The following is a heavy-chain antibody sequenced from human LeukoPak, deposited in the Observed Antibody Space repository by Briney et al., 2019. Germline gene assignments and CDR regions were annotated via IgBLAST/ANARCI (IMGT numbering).Heavy chain of an antibody. CDR1: GFTFSSYA. CDR2: ISYDGSNK. J-gene: IGHJ1*01. V-gene: IGHV3-30-3*01. CDR3: ARDPSSIAAASQYFQH. D-gene: IGHD6-13*01. Sequence: GGSLRLSCAASGFTFSSYAMHWVRQAPGKGLEWVAAISYDGSNKYYADSVKGRFTISRDNSKNTLYLQMNSLRAEDTAVYYCARDPSSIAAASQYFQHWGQGTLVTVSS.